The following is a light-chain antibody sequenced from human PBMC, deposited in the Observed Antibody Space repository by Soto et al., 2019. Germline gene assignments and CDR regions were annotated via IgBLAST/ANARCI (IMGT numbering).Light chain of an antibody. V-gene: IGLV2-14*03. CDR3: SSYTTSTTVI. CDR1: SSDIGDHNS. J-gene: IGLJ2*01. Sequence: QSVLTQPASVSGSPGQSITISCTGTSSDIGDHNSVSWYLQQPGKAPKLMIYAVSNRPSGASNRFSGSKSGNTASLTISGLQAEDEADYYCSSYTTSTTVIFGGGTKLTVL. CDR2: AVS.